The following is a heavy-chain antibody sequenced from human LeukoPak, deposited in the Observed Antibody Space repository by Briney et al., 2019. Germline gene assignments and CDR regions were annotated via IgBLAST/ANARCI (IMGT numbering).Heavy chain of an antibody. CDR3: AKDARSFGGTYFDY. V-gene: IGHV3-30-3*01. CDR1: GFTFSSYA. Sequence: GGSLRLSCAASGFTFSSYAMHWVRQAPGKGLEWVAVISYDGSDKYYADSVKGRFTISRDNSKNTLYLQMNSLRAEDTAIYYCAKDARSFGGTYFDYWGQGIQVTVSS. D-gene: IGHD4-23*01. CDR2: ISYDGSDK. J-gene: IGHJ4*02.